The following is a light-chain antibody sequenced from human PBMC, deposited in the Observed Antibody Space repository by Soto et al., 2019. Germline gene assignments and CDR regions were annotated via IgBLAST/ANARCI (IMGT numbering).Light chain of an antibody. Sequence: PGESATLSCRASQSVASSSLAWYQQKPGQAPRLLIYDASNRATGIPARFSGSGSGTDFTLTISSLEPEDFAVYYCQQYGSSPTFGPGTKVDIK. V-gene: IGKV3-20*01. J-gene: IGKJ3*01. CDR1: QSVASSS. CDR2: DAS. CDR3: QQYGSSPT.